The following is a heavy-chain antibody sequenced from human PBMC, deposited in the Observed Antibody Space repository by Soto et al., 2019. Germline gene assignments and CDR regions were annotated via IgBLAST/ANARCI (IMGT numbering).Heavy chain of an antibody. J-gene: IGHJ5*02. CDR3: ARGPQALWFGELSKGNWFDP. D-gene: IGHD3-10*01. V-gene: IGHV4-34*01. CDR1: GGSISGYY. CDR2: INHSGST. Sequence: SHTLSLTCAVDGGSISGYYCSWISQPPGKGLEWTGEINHSGSTNYNPSLKSRVTISVDTSKNQFSLKLSSVTAADTAVYYCARGPQALWFGELSKGNWFDPWGQGTLDTFSS.